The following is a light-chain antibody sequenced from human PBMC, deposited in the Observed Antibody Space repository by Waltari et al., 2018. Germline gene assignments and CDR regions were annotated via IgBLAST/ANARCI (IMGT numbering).Light chain of an antibody. J-gene: IGKJ2*01. CDR3: QQSYTYSYT. Sequence: DIQMPQSPSTLSASVGDRVTITCRASENVSKWLAWYQQKPGKAPKLLVYKASTLRSGVPSRFSGSGSGTEFSLTISSLKPDDFATYYCQQSYTYSYTFGQGTKLEIK. V-gene: IGKV1-5*03. CDR1: ENVSKW. CDR2: KAS.